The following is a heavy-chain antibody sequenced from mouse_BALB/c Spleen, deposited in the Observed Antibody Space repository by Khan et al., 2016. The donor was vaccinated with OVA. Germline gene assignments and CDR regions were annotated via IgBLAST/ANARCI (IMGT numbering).Heavy chain of an antibody. CDR1: GFTFTDYY. CDR2: IYPGSGNT. D-gene: IGHD1-1*01. J-gene: IGHJ2*01. Sequence: QVQLKESGPELVKPGASVKISCKASGFTFTDYYIHWVKQKPGQGLEWIGWIYPGSGNTKYNEKFKGMATLTVDTSSSTAYMQLSSLTSEDTAVYFSAKGGYYDNSWFDYWGQGTTLTVSS. V-gene: IGHV1-84*02. CDR3: AKGGYYDNSWFDY.